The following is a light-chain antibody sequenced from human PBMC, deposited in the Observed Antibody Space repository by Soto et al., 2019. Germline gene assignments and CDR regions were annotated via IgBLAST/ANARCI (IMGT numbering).Light chain of an antibody. CDR1: QSITRF. J-gene: IGKJ4*01. V-gene: IGKV1-39*01. CDR2: AAS. Sequence: DIQMTQCPSSLSASFGDRVTITCRASQSITRFLNWYQQKPGKAPELLIYAASYLGNGVPSRFSGSGSGTYFTLTISSLKTEDLATYYCQQRYTTPLTFGGGTKVDIK. CDR3: QQRYTTPLT.